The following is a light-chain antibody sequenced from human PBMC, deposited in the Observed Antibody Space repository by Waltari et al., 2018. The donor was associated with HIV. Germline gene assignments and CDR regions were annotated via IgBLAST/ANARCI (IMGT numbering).Light chain of an antibody. V-gene: IGLV2-8*01. Sequence: QSAMPQPPPASGPPGQPVTIPCTGTTSDIGGYPHVPWYHQYPGKAPKLMIYEVSTRPSGVPDRFSGSKSANTASLTVSGLQAEDEADYYCSSYGGSANLLFGGGTKLTVL. CDR2: EVS. CDR1: TSDIGGYPH. CDR3: SSYGGSANLL. J-gene: IGLJ2*01.